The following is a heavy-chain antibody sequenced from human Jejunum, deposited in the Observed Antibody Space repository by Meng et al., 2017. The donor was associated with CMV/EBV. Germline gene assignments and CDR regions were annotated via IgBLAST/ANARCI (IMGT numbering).Heavy chain of an antibody. V-gene: IGHV4-59*01. CDR2: IYHSGST. J-gene: IGHJ5*02. D-gene: IGHD4-23*01. Sequence: QVQLQESGPGLVKPSETLSLTCTVSGASISSYYWSWIRQPPGKGLEWIGYIYHSGSTNYNPSLKSRVTISVDTSKNQFSLKLSSVTAADTAVYYCARGLATVVSWFDTWGQGTLVTVSS. CDR3: ARGLATVVSWFDT. CDR1: GASISSYY.